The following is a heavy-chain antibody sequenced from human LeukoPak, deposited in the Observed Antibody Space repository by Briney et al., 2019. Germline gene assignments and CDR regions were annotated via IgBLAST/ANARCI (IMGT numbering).Heavy chain of an antibody. J-gene: IGHJ5*02. D-gene: IGHD2-15*01. CDR3: ARHDNYPGFGRGFYP. CDR2: MVYSGTP. CDR1: GDSMSGYY. Sequence: SETLSLTCSVDGDSMSGYYWSWTRQPPGRGLGCIGYMVYSGTPSYHPSLRTRATLSTATSKNHCTLKLSAGAAADTGVYYGARHDNYPGFGRGFYPWGQGFLVTVTS. V-gene: IGHV4-59*08.